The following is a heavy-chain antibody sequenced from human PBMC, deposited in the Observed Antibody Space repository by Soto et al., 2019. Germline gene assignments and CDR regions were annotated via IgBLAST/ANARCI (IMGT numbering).Heavy chain of an antibody. J-gene: IGHJ6*02. CDR2: INPNSGGT. D-gene: IGHD3-22*01. CDR1: GYTFTGYY. Sequence: QVQLVQSGAEVKKPGASVKVSCKASGYTFTGYYMNWVQQAPGQGLEWMGWINPNSGGTNYAQKFQGRVTMTRDTSISTAYMELSRLRSDDTAVYYCARGDYYDSSGYYYYYYGMDVWGQGTTVTVSS. V-gene: IGHV1-2*02. CDR3: ARGDYYDSSGYYYYYYGMDV.